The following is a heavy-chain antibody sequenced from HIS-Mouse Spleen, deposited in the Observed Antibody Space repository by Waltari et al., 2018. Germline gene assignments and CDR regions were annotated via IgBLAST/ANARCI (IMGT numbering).Heavy chain of an antibody. CDR2: VNTNSGGT. CDR3: ALGLSGGAFDI. D-gene: IGHD6-25*01. J-gene: IGHJ3*02. Sequence: QVQLVQSGAEVKKPGASVKVSCKASGYTFTGYYMHGVRQAPGQGFDGMGWVNTNSGGTNYAQTFQSRVTMTRDTSISTACMELSRLRSDDTAVYYCALGLSGGAFDIWGQGTMVTVSS. CDR1: GYTFTGYY. V-gene: IGHV1-2*02.